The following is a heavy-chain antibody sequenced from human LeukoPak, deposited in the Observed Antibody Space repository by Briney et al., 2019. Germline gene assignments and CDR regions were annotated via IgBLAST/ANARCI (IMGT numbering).Heavy chain of an antibody. D-gene: IGHD5-18*01. V-gene: IGHV3-23*01. CDR3: AKDLQLWFREFDY. CDR2: ISGSGGST. CDR1: GFTFSSYA. Sequence: GSLRLSCAASGFTFSSYAMSWVRQAPGKGLEWVSAISGSGGSTYYADSVKGRFTISRGNSKNTLYLQMNSLRAEDTAVYYCAKDLQLWFREFDYWGQGTLVTVSS. J-gene: IGHJ4*02.